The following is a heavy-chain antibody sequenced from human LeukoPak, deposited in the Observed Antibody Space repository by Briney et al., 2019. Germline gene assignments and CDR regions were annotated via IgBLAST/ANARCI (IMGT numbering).Heavy chain of an antibody. J-gene: IGHJ4*02. CDR3: AKYWFYVSLKPPYYLDY. CDR2: ISGSGATI. Sequence: AGNLSFYCAASGLTFSSYALSWLRHAPGQGLKWFSGISGSGATIYYEDPVRVRITISRDSSQNTLYLQMNSLRAEDTAVYYCAKYWFYVSLKPPYYLDYWGQGTLVTDSS. CDR1: GLTFSSYA. V-gene: IGHV3-23*01. D-gene: IGHD2-8*02.